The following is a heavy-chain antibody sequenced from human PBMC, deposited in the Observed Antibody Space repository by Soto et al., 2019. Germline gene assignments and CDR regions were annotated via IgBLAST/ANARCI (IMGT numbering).Heavy chain of an antibody. D-gene: IGHD1-7*01. CDR2: IYANDNR. CDR3: TKEELGRDH. V-gene: IGHV3-53*01. J-gene: IGHJ5*02. Sequence: GGSLRLSCAVSGFTVSSNYMSWVRQAPGKGLEWVSIIYANDNRYYTDSVKGRFTISRDNSKNTLYLQMNSLRAEDTAIYYCTKEELGRDHWGQGALVTVSS. CDR1: GFTVSSNY.